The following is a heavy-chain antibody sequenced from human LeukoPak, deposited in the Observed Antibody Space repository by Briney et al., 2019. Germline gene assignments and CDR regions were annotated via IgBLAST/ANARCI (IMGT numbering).Heavy chain of an antibody. CDR1: GGSISSSSYY. CDR3: ARGRAFFD. D-gene: IGHD3-3*02. Sequence: PSETLSLTCTVSGGSISSSSYYWGWIRQPPGKGLEWIGSIYYSGSTYYNPSLKSRVTISVDTSKNQFSLKLSSVTAADTAVYYCARGRAFFDWGQGTLVTVSS. CDR2: IYYSGST. V-gene: IGHV4-39*01. J-gene: IGHJ4*02.